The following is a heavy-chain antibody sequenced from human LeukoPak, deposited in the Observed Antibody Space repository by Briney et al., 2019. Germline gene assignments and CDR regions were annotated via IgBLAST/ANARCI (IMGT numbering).Heavy chain of an antibody. CDR3: ARDRADGP. Sequence: PSETLSLTCTVSGVSISSHYWSWIRQPPGKGLEWIGYIYYSGNTKYNPSLKSRVNISVDTPKNQFSLNLSSVTAADTAVYYCARDRADGPWGQGTLVTVSS. CDR1: GVSISSHY. V-gene: IGHV4-59*11. CDR2: IYYSGNT. J-gene: IGHJ5*02. D-gene: IGHD5-24*01.